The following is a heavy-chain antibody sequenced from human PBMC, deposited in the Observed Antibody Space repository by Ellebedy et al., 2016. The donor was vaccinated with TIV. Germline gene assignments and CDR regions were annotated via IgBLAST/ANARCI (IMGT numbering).Heavy chain of an antibody. CDR2: TSAYNGNT. J-gene: IGHJ4*02. Sequence: AASVKVSCKASGYTFTTYAMHWVRQAPGQRLEWMGWTSAYNGNTENAQKFQGRVTMTTDTSTSTAYMELRSLMSDDTAVYFCARGNWGEVGDYWGQGTLVTVSS. CDR3: ARGNWGEVGDY. CDR1: GYTFTTYA. D-gene: IGHD7-27*01. V-gene: IGHV1-18*01.